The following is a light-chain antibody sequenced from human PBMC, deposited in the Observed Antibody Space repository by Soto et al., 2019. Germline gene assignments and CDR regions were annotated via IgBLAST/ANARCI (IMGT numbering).Light chain of an antibody. CDR1: QSISRN. V-gene: IGKV3D-15*01. J-gene: IGKJ5*01. CDR2: AAS. Sequence: EIVMTPSPATLAVSPGDGASLSASASQSISRNLAWYQHSPGQAPRLIIYAASTRATGIPARFSGSGSGTDFTLTISSLQSEDFAVYYCQQYNSWPPITFGQGTRLEIK. CDR3: QQYNSWPPIT.